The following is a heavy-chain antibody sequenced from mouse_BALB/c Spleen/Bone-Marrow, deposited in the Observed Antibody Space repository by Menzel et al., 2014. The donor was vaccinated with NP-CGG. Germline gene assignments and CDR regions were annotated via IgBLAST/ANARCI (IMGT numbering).Heavy chain of an antibody. CDR1: GYSFSSYW. CDR2: ISPGNRDT. CDR3: TPIPPLTY. J-gene: IGHJ3*01. D-gene: IGHD5-1-1*01. Sequence: EAQLQPSWTVLARPGASVTMSCKVSGYSFSSYWLHWVKQRPGQGLEWIGAISPGNRDTSYDQKFKAKAKLTAVTSTSTAYMELSTLTDEDSAVYYCTPIPPLTYWGQGTLGTVSA. V-gene: IGHV1-5*01.